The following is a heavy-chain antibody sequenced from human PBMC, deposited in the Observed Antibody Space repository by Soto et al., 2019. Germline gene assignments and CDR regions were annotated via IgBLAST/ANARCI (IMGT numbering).Heavy chain of an antibody. CDR1: GGSISSGDYY. V-gene: IGHV4-30-4*01. D-gene: IGHD3-22*01. J-gene: IGHJ5*02. CDR2: IYYSGST. CDR3: VREYYYDRSVVYP. Sequence: SETLSLTCTVSGGSISSGDYYWSWIRQPPGKGLEWIGYIYYSGSTYYNPSLKSRVTISVDTSKNQFSLKLSSVTAADTAVYYCVREYYYDRSVVYPWGQGTLVTVSS.